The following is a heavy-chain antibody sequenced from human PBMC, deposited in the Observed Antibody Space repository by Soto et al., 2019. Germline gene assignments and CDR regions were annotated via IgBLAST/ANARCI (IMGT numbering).Heavy chain of an antibody. CDR1: GGSISSYY. CDR3: ARSGGGYSYAYNWFDP. D-gene: IGHD5-18*01. Sequence: PSETLSLTCTVSGGSISSYYWSWIRQPAGKGLEWIGRIYTSGSTNYNPSLKSRVTMSVDTSKNQFSLKLCSVTAADTAVYYCARSGGGYSYAYNWFDPWGQGTLVTVSS. J-gene: IGHJ5*02. CDR2: IYTSGST. V-gene: IGHV4-4*07.